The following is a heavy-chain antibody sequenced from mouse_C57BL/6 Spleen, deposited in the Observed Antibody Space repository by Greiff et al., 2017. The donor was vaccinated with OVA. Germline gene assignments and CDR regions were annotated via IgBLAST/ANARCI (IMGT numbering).Heavy chain of an antibody. J-gene: IGHJ3*01. CDR2: INPNNGGT. CDR1: GYTFTDYY. CDR3: ARDGSFAY. D-gene: IGHD2-3*01. Sequence: EVQLQQSGPELVKPGASVKLSCKASGYTFTDYYMNWVKQSPGKSLEWIGDINPNNGGTSYNQKFKGKATLTVDKSSSTAYMELLSLTSEDSAVYYCARDGSFAYWGQGTLVTVSA. V-gene: IGHV1-26*01.